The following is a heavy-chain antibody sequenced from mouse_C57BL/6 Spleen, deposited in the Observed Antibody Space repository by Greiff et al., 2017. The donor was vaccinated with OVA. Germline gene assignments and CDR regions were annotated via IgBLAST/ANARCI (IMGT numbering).Heavy chain of an antibody. D-gene: IGHD1-1*01. CDR1: GYTFTSYW. CDR2: IDPNSGGT. CDR3: ASSYYDGSSEAYYAMDY. J-gene: IGHJ4*01. Sequence: VQLQQPGAELVKPGASVKLSCKASGYTFTSYWMHWVKQRPGRGLEWIGRIDPNSGGTKYNEKFKSKATLTVDKPSSTAYMQLSSLTSEDSAVYYCASSYYDGSSEAYYAMDYWGQGTSVTVSS. V-gene: IGHV1-72*01.